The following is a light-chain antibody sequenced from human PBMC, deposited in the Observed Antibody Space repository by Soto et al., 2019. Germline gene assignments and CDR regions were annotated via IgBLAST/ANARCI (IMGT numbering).Light chain of an antibody. CDR3: QSYDSSLSGVV. CDR1: SSNIGAGYD. CDR2: DDI. J-gene: IGLJ2*01. Sequence: QAVVTQPPSVSGAPGQRVTISCTGSSSNIGAGYDVHWYQQFPGTVPKLLIYDDIHRPSGVPDRFSGSKSGTSASLAITGLQAEDEADYYCQSYDSSLSGVVFGGGTQLTVL. V-gene: IGLV1-40*01.